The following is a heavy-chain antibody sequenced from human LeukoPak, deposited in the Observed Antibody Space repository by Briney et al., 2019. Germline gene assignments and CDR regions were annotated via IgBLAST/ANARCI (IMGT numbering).Heavy chain of an antibody. CDR2: IKNKTDGGTT. Sequence: PGGSLRLSCAASGFTLSNAYMSWVRQAPGKGLEWVGRIKNKTDGGTTDYAAPVKGRFTISRDDSKNTLYLQMNSLKTEDTAVYYCTTTIVGVTTWFDPWGQGTLVTVSS. D-gene: IGHD1-26*01. V-gene: IGHV3-15*01. J-gene: IGHJ5*02. CDR1: GFTLSNAY. CDR3: TTTIVGVTTWFDP.